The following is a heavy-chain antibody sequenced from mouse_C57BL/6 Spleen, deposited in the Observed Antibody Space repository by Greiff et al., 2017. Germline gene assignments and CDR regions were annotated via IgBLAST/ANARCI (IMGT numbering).Heavy chain of an antibody. CDR1: GYTFTSYW. D-gene: IGHD1-1*01. CDR2: IDPSDSYT. J-gene: IGHJ2*01. V-gene: IGHV1-59*01. Sequence: QVQLQQPGAELVRPGTSVKLSCKASGYTFTSYWMHWVKQRPGQGLEWIGVIDPSDSYTNYNQKFKGKATLTVDTSSSTAYMQLSSLTSEDSAVEYCARYGSSYDYWGQGTTLTVSS. CDR3: ARYGSSYDY.